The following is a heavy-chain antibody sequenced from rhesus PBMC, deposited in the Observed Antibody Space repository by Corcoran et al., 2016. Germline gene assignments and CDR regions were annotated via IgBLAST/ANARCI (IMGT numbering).Heavy chain of an antibody. CDR3: AKSFNNFNRFDV. J-gene: IGHJ5-1*01. V-gene: IGHV4S2*01. CDR2: IYGSSESS. D-gene: IGHD3-3*01. CDR1: GTSINNNY. Sequence: QVRLQESGPGLVKPSETLPLTCVVSGTSINNNYWNWIRQAAGKGLQRIGRIYGSSESSDYTPSLKSRVTISIDTSKNQLSLKLLSLTAADTAVYYCAKSFNNFNRFDVWGAGVLVTVSS.